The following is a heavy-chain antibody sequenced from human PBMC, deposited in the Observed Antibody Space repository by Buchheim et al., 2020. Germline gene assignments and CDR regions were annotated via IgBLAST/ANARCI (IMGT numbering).Heavy chain of an antibody. D-gene: IGHD2-8*01. V-gene: IGHV3-7*04. CDR1: GFTFSSYW. Sequence: EVQLVESGGGLVQPGGSLRLSCAASGFTFSSYWMSWVRQAPGKGLEWVANIKQDGSEKYYVDSVKGRFTISRDNAKKPLYLQMNSLRAEDTAVYYCAREKMYAIFQVWYYGMDVWGQGTT. CDR2: IKQDGSEK. CDR3: AREKMYAIFQVWYYGMDV. J-gene: IGHJ6*02.